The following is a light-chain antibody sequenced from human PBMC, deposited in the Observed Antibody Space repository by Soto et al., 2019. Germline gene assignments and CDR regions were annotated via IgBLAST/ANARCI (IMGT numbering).Light chain of an antibody. CDR2: GAS. CDR1: QSVTSSY. J-gene: IGKJ3*01. CDR3: QQYGSSPLT. Sequence: VLTQAPITLSLSPGERATLTCRASQSVTSSYLAWYQQKPGQAPRLLMYGASSRATGIPDRFSGSGSGTDFTLTISRLEPEDFAVYYCQQYGSSPLTFGPGT. V-gene: IGKV3-20*01.